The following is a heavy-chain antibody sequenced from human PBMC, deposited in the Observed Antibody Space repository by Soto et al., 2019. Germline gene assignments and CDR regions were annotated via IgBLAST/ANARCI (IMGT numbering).Heavy chain of an antibody. CDR1: GGTFSSYA. Sequence: QVQLVQSGAEVKKPGSSVKVSCKASGGTFSSYAISWVRQAPGQGLEWMGGIIPIFGTANYAQKFQGRVTITADEATSTSYMDLSSLRFEDTAGYYCARSGIAASENYYYGMDVWGQGTTVTVSS. J-gene: IGHJ6*02. CDR3: ARSGIAASENYYYGMDV. D-gene: IGHD6-13*01. V-gene: IGHV1-69*01. CDR2: IIPIFGTA.